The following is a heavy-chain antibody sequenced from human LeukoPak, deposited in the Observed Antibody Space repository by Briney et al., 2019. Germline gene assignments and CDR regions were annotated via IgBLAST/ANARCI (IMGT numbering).Heavy chain of an antibody. CDR1: GGTFSSYA. D-gene: IGHD6-13*01. V-gene: IGHV1-8*02. J-gene: IGHJ6*02. CDR2: MNPNSGNT. Sequence: GSSVKVSCKASGGTFSSYAISWVRQATGQGLEWMGWMNPNSGNTGYAQKFQGRVTMTRNTSISTAYMELSSLRSEDTAVYYCARGPGDSSSWYRVYYYYYYGMDVWGQGTTVTVSS. CDR3: ARGPGDSSSWYRVYYYYYYGMDV.